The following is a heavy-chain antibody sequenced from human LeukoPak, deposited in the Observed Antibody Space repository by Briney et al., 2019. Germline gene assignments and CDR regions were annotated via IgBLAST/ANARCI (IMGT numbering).Heavy chain of an antibody. D-gene: IGHD1-26*01. CDR2: IYHSGST. Sequence: SETLSLTCTVSGYSISSGSYWGWIRQPPGKGLEWIGSIYHSGSTYYNPSLKSRVTISVDTSKNQFSLKLSSVTAADTAVYYCAVPSVGATVYDAFDIWGQGTMVTVSS. CDR3: AVPSVGATVYDAFDI. V-gene: IGHV4-38-2*02. J-gene: IGHJ3*02. CDR1: GYSISSGSY.